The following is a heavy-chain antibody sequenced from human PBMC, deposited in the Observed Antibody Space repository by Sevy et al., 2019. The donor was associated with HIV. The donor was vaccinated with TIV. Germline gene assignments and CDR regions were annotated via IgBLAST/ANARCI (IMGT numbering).Heavy chain of an antibody. V-gene: IGHV3-23*01. CDR2: TSGSGGYT. CDR1: GLIFNRHS. J-gene: IGHJ4*02. Sequence: GGSLRLSCAASGLIFNRHSMSWVRQAPGKGLAWVSTTSGSGGYTYYADSVKGRFTISRDNSKNTVYLQMDSLKAEDLAGYYCSNRVIVIITGFDYWGQGTLVTVSS. CDR3: SNRVIVIITGFDY. D-gene: IGHD1-26*01.